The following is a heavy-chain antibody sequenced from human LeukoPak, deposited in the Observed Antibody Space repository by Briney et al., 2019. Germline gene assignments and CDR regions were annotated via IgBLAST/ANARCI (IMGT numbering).Heavy chain of an antibody. Sequence: ASVEVSCKASGYTFTSYYMHWVRQAPGQGLEWMGIINPSGGSTSYAQKFQGRVTMTRDMSTSTVYMELSSLRSEDTAVYYCARGPSYQLLFPSFTFDYWGQGTLVTVSS. V-gene: IGHV1-46*01. CDR1: GYTFTSYY. J-gene: IGHJ4*02. D-gene: IGHD2-2*01. CDR2: INPSGGST. CDR3: ARGPSYQLLFPSFTFDY.